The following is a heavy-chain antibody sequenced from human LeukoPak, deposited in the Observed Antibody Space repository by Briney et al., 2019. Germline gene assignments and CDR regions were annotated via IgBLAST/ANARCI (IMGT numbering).Heavy chain of an antibody. CDR1: GFTSSNYA. CDR3: AKVGIAGPSRGGGYLDY. Sequence: GGSLSLLCAPSGFTSSNYAMTWVRQAPGMGLEWVSSISGIGDSTYYADSVKGRFTISRDNSKNTLYLKMDSLRVEDTVIYYWAKVGIAGPSRGGGYLDYWGQGTPVTVSS. D-gene: IGHD6-13*01. J-gene: IGHJ4*02. CDR2: ISGIGDST. V-gene: IGHV3-23*01.